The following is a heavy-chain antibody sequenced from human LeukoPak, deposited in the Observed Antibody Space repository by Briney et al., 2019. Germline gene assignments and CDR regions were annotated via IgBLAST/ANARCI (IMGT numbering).Heavy chain of an antibody. CDR3: ARWGVRNIAAPHAFDI. J-gene: IGHJ3*02. D-gene: IGHD6-6*01. CDR1: GGSISSYY. CDR2: IYTSGST. Sequence: PSETLSLTCTVSGGSISSYYWSWIRQPAGKGLEWIGRIYTSGSTNYNPSLKSRVTMSVDTSKNQFSLKLSSVTAADTAVYYCARWGVRNIAAPHAFDIWGQGTMVTVSS. V-gene: IGHV4-4*07.